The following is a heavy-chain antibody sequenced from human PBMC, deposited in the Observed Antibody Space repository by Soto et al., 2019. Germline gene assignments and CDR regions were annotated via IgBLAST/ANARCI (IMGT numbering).Heavy chain of an antibody. Sequence: QVQLQEWGPGLVKSSQTLSLTCTVSGGSISSDGNYWSWIRQHPGKGLEWIGYIYYSGSTNYNPSLKSRVTISVDTSKNQFSLKLNSVTAADTAVYYCARARMVRGIIYYYGMDVWGQGTTVTVSS. CDR2: IYYSGST. CDR3: ARARMVRGIIYYYGMDV. D-gene: IGHD3-10*01. J-gene: IGHJ6*02. CDR1: GGSISSDGNY. V-gene: IGHV4-31*03.